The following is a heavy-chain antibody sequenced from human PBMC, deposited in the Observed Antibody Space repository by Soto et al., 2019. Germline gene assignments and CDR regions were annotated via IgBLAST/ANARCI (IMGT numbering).Heavy chain of an antibody. J-gene: IGHJ3*02. CDR1: GYTFTGYY. Sequence: XSVKVSCKASGYTFTGYYMHWVRQAPGQGLEWMGWINPNSGGTNYAQKFQGWVTMTRDTSISTAYMELSRLRSDDTAVYYCARLNGSGSYWGAFDIWGQGTMVTVSS. D-gene: IGHD3-10*01. CDR3: ARLNGSGSYWGAFDI. CDR2: INPNSGGT. V-gene: IGHV1-2*04.